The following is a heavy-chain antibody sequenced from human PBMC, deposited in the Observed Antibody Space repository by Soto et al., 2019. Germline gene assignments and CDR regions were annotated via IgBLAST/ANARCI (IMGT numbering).Heavy chain of an antibody. CDR1: GNSFTSYW. CDR3: ARRRQLGDDY. V-gene: IGHV5-51*01. Sequence: XESLKVSCKCSGNSFTSYWIGLVRQMPGKGLEWMGIIYPGDSDTRYSPSFQGQVTISADKSISTAYLQWSSLKASDTAMYYCARRRQLGDDYWGQGTLVTVSS. J-gene: IGHJ4*02. CDR2: IYPGDSDT. D-gene: IGHD6-6*01.